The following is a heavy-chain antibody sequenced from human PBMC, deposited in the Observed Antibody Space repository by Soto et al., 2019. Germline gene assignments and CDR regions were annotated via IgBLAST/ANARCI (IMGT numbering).Heavy chain of an antibody. J-gene: IGHJ4*02. CDR3: ATGEPRDSSSWYGHFDY. CDR2: FDPEDGET. V-gene: IGHV1-24*01. Sequence: ASVKVSCKVSGYTLTELSMHWVRQAPGKGLEWMGGFDPEDGETIYAQKFQGRVTMTEDTSTDTAYMELGSLRSEDTAVYYCATGEPRDSSSWYGHFDYWGQGTLVTVSS. D-gene: IGHD6-13*01. CDR1: GYTLTELS.